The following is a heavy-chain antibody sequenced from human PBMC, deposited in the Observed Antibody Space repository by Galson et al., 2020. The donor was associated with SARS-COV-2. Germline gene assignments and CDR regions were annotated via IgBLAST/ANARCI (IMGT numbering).Heavy chain of an antibody. CDR2: IYTSGNT. D-gene: IGHD3-10*01. CDR1: GASIRSGRYH. V-gene: IGHV4-61*02. CDR3: ARGEFVELNYYGMDV. Sequence: SETLSLTCTVSGASIRSGRYHWSWIRQPAGKGLESIGRIYTSGNTNYNPSLKSRVSISLDTSKNQFSLRLRSVTAADTAVYYCARGEFVELNYYGMDVWGQGTTVTVSS. J-gene: IGHJ6*02.